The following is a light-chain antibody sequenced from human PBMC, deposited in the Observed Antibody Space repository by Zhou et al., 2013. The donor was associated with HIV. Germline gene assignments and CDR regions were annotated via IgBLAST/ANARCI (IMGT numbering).Light chain of an antibody. CDR3: QQANSFPWT. V-gene: IGKV1-33*01. CDR2: DAS. CDR1: QHIANF. Sequence: DIQLTQSPSTLSASVGDRVTITCQASQHIANFLNWYQQKPGKAPKLLIYDASNLETGVPSRFSGSGSGTDFTLTISSLQPEDFATYYCQQANSFPWTFGQGAKVEIK. J-gene: IGKJ1*01.